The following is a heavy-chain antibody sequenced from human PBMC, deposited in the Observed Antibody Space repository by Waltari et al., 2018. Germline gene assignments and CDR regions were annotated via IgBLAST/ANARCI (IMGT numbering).Heavy chain of an antibody. D-gene: IGHD2-15*01. CDR3: ASGGLQYPVDYYFYYMDA. CDR2: IIPVYATT. V-gene: IGHV1-69*06. J-gene: IGHJ6*03. CDR1: GGTFRSYS. Sequence: QVQLVQSGAEVKKPGSSVKVSCTASGGTFRSYSFRWVRQAPGQGLEWMGGIIPVYATTNYAEKFQDRVTITADKSTSTAFMELSSLRSDDTAIYYCASGGLQYPVDYYFYYMDAWGNGTTVTVSS.